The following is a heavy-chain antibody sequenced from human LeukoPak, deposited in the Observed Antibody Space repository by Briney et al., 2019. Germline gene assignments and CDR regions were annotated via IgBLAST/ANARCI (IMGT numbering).Heavy chain of an antibody. D-gene: IGHD2-15*01. CDR2: ISGDGGRT. V-gene: IGHV3-43*02. CDR1: GFTFDDYA. CDR3: AKDGCSGGACYSFGFYYGMDV. J-gene: IGHJ6*02. Sequence: GGSLRLSCAASGFTFDDYAMHWVRQAPGRGLEWVPHISGDGGRTYYADSVMGRFTISRDNSKNSLYLQMNGLRTEDTALYYCAKDGCSGGACYSFGFYYGMDVWGQGTTVTVSS.